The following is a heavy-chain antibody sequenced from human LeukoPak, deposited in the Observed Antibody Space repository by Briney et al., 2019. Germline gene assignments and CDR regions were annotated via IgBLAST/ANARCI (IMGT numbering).Heavy chain of an antibody. J-gene: IGHJ5*02. Sequence: GGSLILSCAASVFTFSNYVMSWVRQAPGKGLEWVSAISGDGVTTYYADSVKGRFTISSDNFKKTVNQQMNSLRAEDTAVFYCTRGRCPSGRYWWFDPWGQGTLVTVSS. CDR3: TRGRCPSGRYWWFDP. V-gene: IGHV3-23*01. CDR2: ISGDGVTT. CDR1: VFTFSNYV. D-gene: IGHD3-10*01.